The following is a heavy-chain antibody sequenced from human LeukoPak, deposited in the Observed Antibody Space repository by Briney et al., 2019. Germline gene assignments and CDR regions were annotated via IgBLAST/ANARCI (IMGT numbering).Heavy chain of an antibody. Sequence: GGSLRLSCAASGFTVRSYEMNWVRQAPGKGLEWVPYISSSGSTIYYAASVKGRFSISRDNAKNSLYLQMNSLRAEDTAVYYCARDGKGRNRIGYYFDYWGQRTLVSASS. CDR3: ARDGKGRNRIGYYFDY. J-gene: IGHJ4*02. V-gene: IGHV3-48*03. CDR2: ISSSGSTI. CDR1: GFTVRSYE. D-gene: IGHD3-10*01.